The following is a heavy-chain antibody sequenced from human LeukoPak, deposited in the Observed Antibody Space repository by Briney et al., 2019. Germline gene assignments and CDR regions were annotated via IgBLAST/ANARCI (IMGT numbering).Heavy chain of an antibody. CDR1: GGSITGYY. V-gene: IGHV4-59*08. Sequence: SETLCLTCTVSGGSITGYYWSWIRQPPGKGLDWVCDIFSSGSTNYNHSLKSRVTISLDTSKSQFSLKLISVTASDTAVYYCARLTKFLTTYYPTPWGQGTLVTVSS. D-gene: IGHD2/OR15-2a*01. CDR2: IFSSGST. CDR3: ARLTKFLTTYYPTP. J-gene: IGHJ5*02.